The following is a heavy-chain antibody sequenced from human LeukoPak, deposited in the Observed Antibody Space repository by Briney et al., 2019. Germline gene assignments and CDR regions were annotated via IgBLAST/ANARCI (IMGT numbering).Heavy chain of an antibody. CDR3: ASGTYYGSFDL. Sequence: GGSLRLSCAASGFTFSSYWMHWVRQAPGKGLVWVSRISGDGSTTSYADSVKGRFTISRDNAKNTLHLQMNSLRVEDTSVYYCASGTYYGSFDLWGQGTLVTVSS. CDR1: GFTFSSYW. D-gene: IGHD1-26*01. V-gene: IGHV3-74*01. CDR2: ISGDGSTT. J-gene: IGHJ4*02.